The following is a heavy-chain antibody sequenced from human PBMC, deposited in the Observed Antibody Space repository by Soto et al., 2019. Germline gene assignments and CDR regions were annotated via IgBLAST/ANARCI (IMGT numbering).Heavy chain of an antibody. V-gene: IGHV1-46*01. D-gene: IGHD2-21*01. CDR1: GYKFTAYY. CDR3: ETVESCCGECHAARPDAFGI. J-gene: IGHJ3*02. Sequence: QVQLVQSGTEVKKPGASVRVSCKASGYKFTAYYVHWVRQAPGKGLEWMAMHNPSGGRTRYVQNFQGGLTVTAETSTTTAFRKGSSLTTADTAVYFCETVESCCGECHAARPDAFGIWGQRTRVTVSS. CDR2: HNPSGGRT.